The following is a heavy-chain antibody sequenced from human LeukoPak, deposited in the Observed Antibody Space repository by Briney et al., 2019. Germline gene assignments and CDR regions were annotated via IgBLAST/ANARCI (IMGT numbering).Heavy chain of an antibody. Sequence: PGGSLRLSCAASGFTFSSYSMNWVRQAPGKGLEWVSYISSSSSTIYYADSVKGRFSISRDNAKNSLYLQMNSLRAEDTAVYYCTRGGYSVYFFSGDCWGQGTLVTVSS. CDR1: GFTFSSYS. J-gene: IGHJ4*02. CDR2: ISSSSSTI. CDR3: TRGGYSVYFFSGDC. D-gene: IGHD5/OR15-5a*01. V-gene: IGHV3-48*04.